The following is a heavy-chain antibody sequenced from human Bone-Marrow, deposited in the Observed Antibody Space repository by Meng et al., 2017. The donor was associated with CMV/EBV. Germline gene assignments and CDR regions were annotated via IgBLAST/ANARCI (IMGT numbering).Heavy chain of an antibody. J-gene: IGHJ6*02. Sequence: GGSLRLSCAASGFTFDTYGGHWVRQGPGKGLEWVAFIRSDGSIGYYADSVKGRFTISKDNTKSTLFLEMNSLRAEDTAMYHCAKDKLAYGMDVWGQGATVTFSS. CDR1: GFTFDTYG. CDR3: AKDKLAYGMDV. CDR2: IRSDGSIG. D-gene: IGHD3-3*02. V-gene: IGHV3-30*02.